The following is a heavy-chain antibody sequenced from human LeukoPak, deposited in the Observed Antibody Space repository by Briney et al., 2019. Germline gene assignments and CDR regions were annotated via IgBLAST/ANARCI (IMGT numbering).Heavy chain of an antibody. V-gene: IGHV3-48*01. CDR1: GFTFSSYS. CDR3: AREFAGPRRGYAMDV. J-gene: IGHJ6*02. D-gene: IGHD3-10*01. Sequence: GGSLRLSCAASGFTFSSYSMNWVRQAPGKGLEWVSYISSSSSTIYYADSVKGRFTISRDNAKNSLYLQMNSLRAEDTAVYYCAREFAGPRRGYAMDVWGQGTTVTVSS. CDR2: ISSSSSTI.